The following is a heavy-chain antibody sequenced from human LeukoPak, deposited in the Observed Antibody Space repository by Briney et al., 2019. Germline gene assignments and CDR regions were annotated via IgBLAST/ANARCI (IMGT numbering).Heavy chain of an antibody. CDR3: ARDNTNRWAAAGTGDY. J-gene: IGHJ4*02. Sequence: ASVKVSRKASGYTFTSYAMNWVRQAPGQGLEWMGWTNTYTGNPTYAQGFTGRFVFSLDTSVSTAYLQISSLKAEDTAVYYCARDNTNRWAAAGTGDYWGQGTLVTVSS. CDR1: GYTFTSYA. D-gene: IGHD6-13*01. CDR2: TNTYTGNP. V-gene: IGHV7-4-1*02.